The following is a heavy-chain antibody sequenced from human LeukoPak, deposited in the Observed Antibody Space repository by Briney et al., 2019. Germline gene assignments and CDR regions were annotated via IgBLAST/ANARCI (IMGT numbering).Heavy chain of an antibody. Sequence: GASVKVSCKASGYTFTSYGISWVRQAPGQGLEWMGWISAYNGNTNYAQKLQGRVTMTTDTSTSTAYMELRSLRPDDTAVYYCARDRRYFDWPYFDYWGQGTLVTVSS. CDR2: ISAYNGNT. CDR1: GYTFTSYG. J-gene: IGHJ4*02. V-gene: IGHV1-18*01. CDR3: ARDRRYFDWPYFDY. D-gene: IGHD3-9*01.